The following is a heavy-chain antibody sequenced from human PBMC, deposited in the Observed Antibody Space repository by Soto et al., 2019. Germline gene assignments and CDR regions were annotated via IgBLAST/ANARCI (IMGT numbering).Heavy chain of an antibody. V-gene: IGHV1-24*01. CDR1: GYTLTELS. J-gene: IGHJ3*02. CDR2: FDPEDGET. Sequence: ASVKVSCKASGYTLTELSMHWVRQAPGKGLEWMGGFDPEDGETIYAQKFQGRVTMTEDTSTDTAYMELSSLRSEDTAVYYCATVRDSRRAFDIWGQGTMVTVSS. CDR3: ATVRDSRRAFDI. D-gene: IGHD3-22*01.